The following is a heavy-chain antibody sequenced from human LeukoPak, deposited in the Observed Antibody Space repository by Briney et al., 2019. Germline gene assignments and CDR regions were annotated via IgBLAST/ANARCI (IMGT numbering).Heavy chain of an antibody. J-gene: IGHJ4*02. CDR1: GFSVSSNY. D-gene: IGHD3-9*01. CDR2: IYSGGGT. CDR3: ARVGVDTYYDILTGYSKKYYFDY. V-gene: IGHV3-53*01. Sequence: GGSLRLSCAASGFSVSSNYMSWVRQAPGKGLEWVSVIYSGGGTYYADSVKGRFTISRDNSKNTLYLQMNSLRAEDTAVYYCARVGVDTYYDILTGYSKKYYFDYWGQGTLVTVSS.